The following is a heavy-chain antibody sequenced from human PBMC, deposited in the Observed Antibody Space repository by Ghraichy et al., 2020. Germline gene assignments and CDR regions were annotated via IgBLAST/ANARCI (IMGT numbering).Heavy chain of an antibody. CDR3: ARGEDSSSWFSYQTKNGMDV. D-gene: IGHD6-13*01. CDR2: INPSGGST. J-gene: IGHJ6*02. CDR1: GYTFTSYY. Sequence: ASAKVSCKASGYTFTSYYMHWVRQAPGQGLEWMGIINPSGGSTSYAQKFQGRVTMTRDTSTSTVYMELSSLRSEDTAVYYCARGEDSSSWFSYQTKNGMDVWGQGTTVTVSS. V-gene: IGHV1-46*01.